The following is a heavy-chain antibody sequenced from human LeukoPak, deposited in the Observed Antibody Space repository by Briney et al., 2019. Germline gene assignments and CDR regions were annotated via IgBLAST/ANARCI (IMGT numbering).Heavy chain of an antibody. V-gene: IGHV4-4*07. Sequence: SETLSLTCTVSGGSISSYYWSWIRQPAGKGLEWIGRIYTSGSTNYNPSLKSRVTMSVDTSKNQLSLKLSSVTAADTAVYYCARGTLYSGWSYYFDYWGQGSQVTVSS. J-gene: IGHJ4*02. D-gene: IGHD6-19*01. CDR3: ARGTLYSGWSYYFDY. CDR1: GGSISSYY. CDR2: IYTSGST.